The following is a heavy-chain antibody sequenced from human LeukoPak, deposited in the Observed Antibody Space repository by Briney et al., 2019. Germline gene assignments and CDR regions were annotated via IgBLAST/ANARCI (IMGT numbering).Heavy chain of an antibody. CDR1: GVSFSGYY. D-gene: IGHD3-9*01. CDR3: ARGPTTHYNFLTGYYYFDY. CDR2: INHSGSS. V-gene: IGHV4-34*01. Sequence: SETLSLTCAVYGVSFSGYYWTWIRQPPGKGLEWIGEINHSGSSNYNPSLKSRDTISINTSKNHFSLRLSSVTAADTAVYYCARGPTTHYNFLTGYYYFDYWGQGTLVTVSS. J-gene: IGHJ4*02.